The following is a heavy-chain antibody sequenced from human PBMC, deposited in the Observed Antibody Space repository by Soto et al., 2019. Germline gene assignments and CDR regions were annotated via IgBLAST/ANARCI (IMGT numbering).Heavy chain of an antibody. D-gene: IGHD3-10*01. J-gene: IGHJ4*02. Sequence: QLVETGGGLIQPGTSLTLSCAASGFSVSRNYMTWVRQAPGKGLEWVSFVYSGGATFYADSVNGRFILSRDDSQNTMYLQMNTLRAEDTAVYYCARVPGRLWGRGTLVTVAS. CDR3: ARVPGRL. CDR1: GFSVSRNY. V-gene: IGHV3-53*02. CDR2: VYSGGAT.